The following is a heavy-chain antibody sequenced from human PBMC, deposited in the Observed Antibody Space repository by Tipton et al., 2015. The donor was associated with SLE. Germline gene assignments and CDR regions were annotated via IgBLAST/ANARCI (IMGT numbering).Heavy chain of an antibody. J-gene: IGHJ3*02. D-gene: IGHD3-10*01. CDR2: ISGSDGST. Sequence: TLSLTCAASRFTFSTYGMRWVRQSPEKGLEWVSSISGSDGSTYYADSVKGRFTISRDNSKNTLYLQMNSLRAEDTAVYYCARRNSESGAFDMWGQGTLVTVSS. V-gene: IGHV3-23*01. CDR3: ARRNSESGAFDM. CDR1: RFTFSTYG.